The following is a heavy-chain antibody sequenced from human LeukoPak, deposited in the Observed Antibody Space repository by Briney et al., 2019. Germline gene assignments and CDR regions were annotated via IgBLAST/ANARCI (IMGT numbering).Heavy chain of an antibody. J-gene: IGHJ5*02. CDR2: ISSSSSTI. V-gene: IGHV3-48*04. CDR3: AKHDPRRVVITNWFDP. D-gene: IGHD3-22*01. Sequence: GGSLRLSCAASGFTFSSYNMNWVRQAPGKGLEWVSYISSSSSTIYYADSVKGRFTISRDNAKNSLYLQMNSLRADDTAVYYCAKHDPRRVVITNWFDPWGQGTLVTVSS. CDR1: GFTFSSYN.